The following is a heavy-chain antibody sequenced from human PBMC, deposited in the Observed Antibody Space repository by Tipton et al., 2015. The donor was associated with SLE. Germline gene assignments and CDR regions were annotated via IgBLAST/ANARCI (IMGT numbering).Heavy chain of an antibody. D-gene: IGHD7-27*01. Sequence: TLSLTCAVSGYSISSGYHWGWVRQPPGKGLEWIGSISHSGNTYYNPSLSSRVTISVDASNNQFSLKLRSVTAADTAFYYCVRGGINWGLSDYWGQVTLVTVSS. V-gene: IGHV4-38-2*01. CDR2: ISHSGNT. CDR3: VRGGINWGLSDY. J-gene: IGHJ4*02. CDR1: GYSISSGYH.